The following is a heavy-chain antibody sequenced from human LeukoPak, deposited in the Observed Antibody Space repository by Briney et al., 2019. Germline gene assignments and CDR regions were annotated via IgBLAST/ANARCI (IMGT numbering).Heavy chain of an antibody. CDR3: ARSVVVTAPFDY. Sequence: ASVKVSCKAPGYTFTSYYMDWVRQAPGQGLEWMGIINPSGGSTSYAQKFQGRVTMTRDTSTSTVYMELSSLRSEDTAVYYCARSVVVTAPFDYWGQGTLVTVSS. D-gene: IGHD2-21*02. CDR1: GYTFTSYY. CDR2: INPSGGST. V-gene: IGHV1-46*01. J-gene: IGHJ4*02.